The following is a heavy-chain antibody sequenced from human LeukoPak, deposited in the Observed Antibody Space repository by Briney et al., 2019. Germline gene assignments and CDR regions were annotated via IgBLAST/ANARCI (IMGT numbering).Heavy chain of an antibody. CDR1: GGTFSSYA. V-gene: IGHV1-69*13. Sequence: SVKVSCKASGGTFSSYAISWVRQAPGQGLEWMGGIIPIFGTANYAQKFQGRATITADESTSTAYMELSSLRSEDTAVFYCAGSLKFITMIPHYWGQGTLVTVSS. J-gene: IGHJ4*02. CDR2: IIPIFGTA. CDR3: AGSLKFITMIPHY. D-gene: IGHD3-22*01.